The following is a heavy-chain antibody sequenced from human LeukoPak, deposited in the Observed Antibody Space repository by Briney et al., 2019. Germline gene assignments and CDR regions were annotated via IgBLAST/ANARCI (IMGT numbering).Heavy chain of an antibody. V-gene: IGHV3-53*03. Sequence: GGSLTLSCAPSGLSVRTTYMIWVRQPPGRGREWGSVLYTGGGTDHADSVKGRCTISRDNSKNTLSLQMNSLRVEDTAIYYCTRSGYRHPYHFDSWGQGTLVIVS. CDR1: GLSVRTTY. J-gene: IGHJ4*02. D-gene: IGHD3-22*01. CDR2: LYTGGGT. CDR3: TRSGYRHPYHFDS.